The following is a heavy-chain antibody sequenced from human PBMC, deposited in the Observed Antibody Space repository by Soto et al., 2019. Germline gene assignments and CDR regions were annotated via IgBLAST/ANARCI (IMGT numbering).Heavy chain of an antibody. J-gene: IGHJ4*02. D-gene: IGHD6-19*01. CDR2: INAGNGNT. CDR3: ARVDSSGFMTLDY. V-gene: IGHV1-3*01. CDR1: GYTFTSYA. Sequence: ASVKVSCKASGYTFTSYAMHWVRQAPGQRLEWMGWINAGNGNTKYSQKLQGRVTITRDTSASTAYMELSSLRSEDTAVYYCARVDSSGFMTLDYWGQGTLVTVSS.